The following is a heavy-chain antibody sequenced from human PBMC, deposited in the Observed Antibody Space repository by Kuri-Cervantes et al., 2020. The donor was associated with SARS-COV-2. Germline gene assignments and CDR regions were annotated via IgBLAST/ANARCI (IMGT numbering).Heavy chain of an antibody. CDR3: ARDRRRGMDV. V-gene: IGHV4-39*07. CDR1: GGSISSSDYY. CDR2: IYYSGST. Sequence: SETLSLTCNVSGGSISSSDYYWGWIRQPPGKGPEWIGTIYYSGSTYYISSLKSRVTISQDTSKTQFSLKLSSVTAADTAVYYCARDRRRGMDVWGQGTTVTVSS. J-gene: IGHJ6*02.